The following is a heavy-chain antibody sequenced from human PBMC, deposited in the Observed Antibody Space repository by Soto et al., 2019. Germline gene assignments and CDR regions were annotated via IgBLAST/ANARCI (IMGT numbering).Heavy chain of an antibody. V-gene: IGHV3-53*01. CDR2: LYDLDGS. Sequence: DVQLVESGGCLIQPGESLRLSCAASGFTISGKKYVAWVRQAPGKGLEWVSALYDLDGSFYAASVKGRFTTSGDSSKTTVYLRMNDLRPDDTAGSDCATWHEREHAYDVWGQGTTGTVSS. D-gene: IGHD1-1*01. CDR3: ATWHEREHAYDV. CDR1: GFTISGKKY. J-gene: IGHJ3*01.